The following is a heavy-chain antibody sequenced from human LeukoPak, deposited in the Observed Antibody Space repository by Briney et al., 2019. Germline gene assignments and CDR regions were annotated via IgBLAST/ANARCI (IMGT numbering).Heavy chain of an antibody. Sequence: PGGSLRLSCAASGFTFSSYGMHWVRQAPGKGLEWVAVISYDGSNKYYADSVKGRFTISRDNSKNTLYLQMNSLRAEDTAVYYCARDVWGCSSTSCSWGAFDYWGQGTLVTVSS. CDR2: ISYDGSNK. CDR1: GFTFSSYG. D-gene: IGHD2-2*01. V-gene: IGHV3-30*03. CDR3: ARDVWGCSSTSCSWGAFDY. J-gene: IGHJ4*02.